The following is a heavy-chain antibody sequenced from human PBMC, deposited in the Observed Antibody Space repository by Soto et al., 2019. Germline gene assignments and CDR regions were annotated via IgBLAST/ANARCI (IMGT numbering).Heavy chain of an antibody. CDR2: ISSSSSTI. CDR1: GFTFSSYS. CDR3: AREIVYGDYAS. V-gene: IGHV3-48*01. D-gene: IGHD4-17*01. Sequence: ESGGGLVQPGGSLRLSCAASGFTFSSYSMNWVRQAPGKGLEWVSYISSSSSTIYYADSVKGRFTISRDNAKNSLYLQMNSLRAEDTAVYYCAREIVYGDYASWGQGTLVTVSS. J-gene: IGHJ5*02.